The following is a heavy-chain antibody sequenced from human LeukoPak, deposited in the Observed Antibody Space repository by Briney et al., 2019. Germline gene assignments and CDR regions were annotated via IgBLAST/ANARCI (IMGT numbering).Heavy chain of an antibody. V-gene: IGHV1-8*02. CDR1: GYTFTSYG. Sequence: ASVKVSCKASGYTFTSYGISWVRQAPGQGLEWMGWMNPNSGNTGYAQKFQGRVTMTEDTSTDTAYMELSSLRSEDTAVYYCATSGYHMGYYWGQGTLVTVSS. CDR3: ATSGYHMGYY. J-gene: IGHJ4*02. D-gene: IGHD5-12*01. CDR2: MNPNSGNT.